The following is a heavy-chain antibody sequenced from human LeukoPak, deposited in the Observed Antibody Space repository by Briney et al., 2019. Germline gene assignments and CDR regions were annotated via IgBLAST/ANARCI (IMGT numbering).Heavy chain of an antibody. V-gene: IGHV1-18*01. J-gene: IGHJ4*02. CDR1: GYTFTSYG. CDR3: ARDLGATDY. CDR2: ISAYNGNT. Sequence: GASVNVSCKASGYTFTSYGIRWVRQAPGQGLEWMGWISAYNGNTNYAQKLQGRVTMTTDTSTSTAYIELRSLRSDDTAVYYCARDLGATDYWGQGTLVSVFS. D-gene: IGHD1-26*01.